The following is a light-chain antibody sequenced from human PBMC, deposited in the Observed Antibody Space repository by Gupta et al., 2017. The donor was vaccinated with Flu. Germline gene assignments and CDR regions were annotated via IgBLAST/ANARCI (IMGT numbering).Light chain of an antibody. V-gene: IGKV1-8*01. Sequence: PSSLSASTGDRVTITCRASESVRSHLAWYQQRPGKAPNLLIYAASTLQSGVPSTFSGSGSGTDFTLTISRLQPEDFATYYCQQYYSYPFTFGGGTKVEIK. CDR1: ESVRSH. CDR2: AAS. CDR3: QQYYSYPFT. J-gene: IGKJ4*01.